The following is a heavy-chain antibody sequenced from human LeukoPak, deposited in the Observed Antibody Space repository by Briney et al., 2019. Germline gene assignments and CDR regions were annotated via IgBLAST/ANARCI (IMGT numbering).Heavy chain of an antibody. CDR1: GFTVSSNY. J-gene: IGHJ6*02. V-gene: IGHV3-66*01. Sequence: GGSLRLSCAASGFTVSSNYMSWVRQAPGKGLEWVSVIYSGGSTYYADSVKGRFTISRDNTKNTLYLQMNSLRAEDTAVYYCAREDYYYGMDVWGQGTTVTVSS. CDR3: AREDYYYGMDV. CDR2: IYSGGST.